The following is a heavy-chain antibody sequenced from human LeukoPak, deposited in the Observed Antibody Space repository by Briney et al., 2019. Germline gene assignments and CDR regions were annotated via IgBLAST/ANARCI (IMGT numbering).Heavy chain of an antibody. CDR3: ARYSGSYYYPPAWDL. CDR1: GFTFSNNA. Sequence: GGSLRLSCAASGFTFSNNAMSWVRQAPGKGLEWVSATSTSDGSAYYAGSVKGRFTISRDNSKNTLYLQMDSLRADDTAVYYCARYSGSYYYPPAWDLWGQGTLVTVSS. D-gene: IGHD1-26*01. V-gene: IGHV3-23*01. J-gene: IGHJ4*02. CDR2: TSTSDGSA.